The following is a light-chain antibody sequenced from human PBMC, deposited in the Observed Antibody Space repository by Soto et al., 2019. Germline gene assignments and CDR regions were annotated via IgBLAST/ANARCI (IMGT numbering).Light chain of an antibody. Sequence: EIVLTQYPATLSLSPGERATLSCMASQSVSSYLAWYQQKPGQAPRLLIYDASNRATGIPARFSGSGSGTDFTLTISSLEPEDFAVYYCQQRSNWPPSITFGQGTRLEIK. CDR1: QSVSSY. J-gene: IGKJ5*01. CDR3: QQRSNWPPSIT. V-gene: IGKV3-11*01. CDR2: DAS.